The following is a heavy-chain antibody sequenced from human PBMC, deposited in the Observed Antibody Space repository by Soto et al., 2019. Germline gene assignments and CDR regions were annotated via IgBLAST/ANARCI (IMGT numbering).Heavy chain of an antibody. V-gene: IGHV4-39*01. CDR2: IHYSGST. CDR1: GDSIGTTHSY. CDR3: ARHEGNGNVWPLDY. J-gene: IGHJ4*02. Sequence: SETLSLTCTVSGDSIGTTHSYWAWIRQSPGKGLEWIGNIHYSGSTYYMPSLRSRVTLSVDTSKNQFSLRLTSVTAEDTAVYYCARHEGNGNVWPLDYWGQGSLVTVS. D-gene: IGHD2-8*01.